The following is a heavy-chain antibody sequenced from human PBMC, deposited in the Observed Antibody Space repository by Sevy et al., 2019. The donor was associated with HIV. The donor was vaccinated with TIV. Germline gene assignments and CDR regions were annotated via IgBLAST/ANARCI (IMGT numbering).Heavy chain of an antibody. Sequence: GGSLRLSCAASGFTLDDYGMSWVRQVPGKGLEWVSSINWNGGSTSYTDFVKGRFTISRDNAKNSLFIQVNSLRAEDTALYYCAREKSCGGACYYFDYWGQGVLVTVSS. D-gene: IGHD2-21*02. J-gene: IGHJ4*02. CDR2: INWNGGST. V-gene: IGHV3-20*04. CDR1: GFTLDDYG. CDR3: AREKSCGGACYYFDY.